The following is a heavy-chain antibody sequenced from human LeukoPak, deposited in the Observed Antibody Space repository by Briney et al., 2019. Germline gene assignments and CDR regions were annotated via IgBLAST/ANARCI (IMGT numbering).Heavy chain of an antibody. D-gene: IGHD1-26*01. Sequence: PGGSLRLSCAASGFTFSTYNVNWVRQAPGKGLEWVSSITSSSSYIFYADSVKGRFTISRDNAKNSLYLQMNSLRAEDTAVYYCARYSGTYRDFWGQGTLVTVYS. CDR3: ARYSGTYRDF. V-gene: IGHV3-21*01. J-gene: IGHJ4*02. CDR2: ITSSSSYI. CDR1: GFTFSTYN.